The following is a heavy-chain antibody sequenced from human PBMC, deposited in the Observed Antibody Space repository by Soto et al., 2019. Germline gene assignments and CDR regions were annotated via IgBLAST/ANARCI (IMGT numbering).Heavy chain of an antibody. CDR3: ARVLSNSFWSGTYYYYYMDV. CDR2: IYYSGST. J-gene: IGHJ6*03. CDR1: GGSISSSSYY. Sequence: PSETLSLTCTVSGGSISSSSYYWGWIRQPPGKGLEWIGYIYYSGSTYYNPSLKSRVTISVDTSKNQFSLKLSSVTAADTAVYYCARVLSNSFWSGTYYYYYMDVWGKGTTVTVSS. V-gene: IGHV4-31*03. D-gene: IGHD3-3*01.